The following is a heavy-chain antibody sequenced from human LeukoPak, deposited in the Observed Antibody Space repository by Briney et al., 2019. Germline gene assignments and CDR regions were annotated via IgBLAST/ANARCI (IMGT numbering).Heavy chain of an antibody. CDR2: INHSGST. CDR1: GGSFSGYY. CDR3: ARGEPHYYYDSSGYYYP. J-gene: IGHJ5*02. D-gene: IGHD3-22*01. V-gene: IGHV4-34*01. Sequence: SETLSLTCAVYGGSFSGYYWSWIRQPPGKGLEWIGEINHSGSTSYNPSLKSRVTISVDTSKNQFSLKLSSVTAADTAVYYCARGEPHYYYDSSGYYYPWGQGTLVTVSS.